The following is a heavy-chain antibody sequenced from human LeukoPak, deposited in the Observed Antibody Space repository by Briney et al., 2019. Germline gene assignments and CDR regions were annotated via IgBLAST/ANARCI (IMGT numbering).Heavy chain of an antibody. D-gene: IGHD3-10*01. CDR1: GYTFTSYG. V-gene: IGHV1-18*01. CDR3: AGDQSPGSGKFFDAFDI. J-gene: IGHJ3*02. Sequence: ASVKASCKASGYTFTSYGISWVRQAPGQGLEWMGWISAYNGNTNYAQKLQGRVTMTTDTSTSTAYMELRSLRSDDTAVYYCAGDQSPGSGKFFDAFDIWGQGTMVTVSS. CDR2: ISAYNGNT.